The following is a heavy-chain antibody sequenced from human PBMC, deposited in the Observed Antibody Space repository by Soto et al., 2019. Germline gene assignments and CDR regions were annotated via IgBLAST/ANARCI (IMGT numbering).Heavy chain of an antibody. CDR1: GFSFSSAW. Sequence: EVQLVESGGGLVQPGGSLRLSCADSGFSFSSAWMTWIRQAPGKGLERVAIMNEDESGRYYVDSLKGRFTISRDNAKNALFLQMNRLRVEDTAVYFCARDRAYSRFDYCDQGSLVTVSS. D-gene: IGHD4-4*01. V-gene: IGHV3-7*03. CDR3: ARDRAYSRFDY. CDR2: MNEDESGR. J-gene: IGHJ4*02.